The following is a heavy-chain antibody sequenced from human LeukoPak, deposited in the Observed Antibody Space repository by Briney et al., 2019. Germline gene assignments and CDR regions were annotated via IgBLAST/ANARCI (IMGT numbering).Heavy chain of an antibody. CDR3: ARDSTYWYDSGSSGPHYFDY. V-gene: IGHV3-30*01. CDR1: GFIFSNYA. CDR2: ISSDGSKP. Sequence: GRSPRLSCAASGFIFSNYAMHWVRQAPGKGLEWVALISSDGSKPYHADSVKGRFSISRDNSKNTLYLQLNSLRAEDTSLYYCARDSTYWYDSGSSGPHYFDYWGQGTLVTVSS. D-gene: IGHD3-10*01. J-gene: IGHJ4*02.